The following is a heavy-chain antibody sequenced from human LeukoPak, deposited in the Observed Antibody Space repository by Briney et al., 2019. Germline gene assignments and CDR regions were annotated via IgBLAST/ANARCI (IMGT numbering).Heavy chain of an antibody. D-gene: IGHD2-15*01. CDR2: ISFDGSNK. Sequence: GGSLRLSCATSGFTFSNYGMHWVRQAPGKGLEWVAVISFDGSNKYYADSVKGRFTISRDNSKNTLYLQMNSLRAEDTAVYYCATGIVVVVAAFDYWGQGTLVTVSS. J-gene: IGHJ4*02. V-gene: IGHV3-30*02. CDR1: GFTFSNYG. CDR3: ATGIVVVVAAFDY.